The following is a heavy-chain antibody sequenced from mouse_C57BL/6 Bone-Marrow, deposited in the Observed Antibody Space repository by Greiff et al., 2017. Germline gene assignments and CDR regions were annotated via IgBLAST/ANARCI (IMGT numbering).Heavy chain of an antibody. CDR1: GFNIKDDY. CDR2: IDPGNGDT. D-gene: IGHD6-5*01. Sequence: EVQLQQSGAELVRPGASVKLSCTASGFNIKDDYMHWVKQRPEQGLEWIGWIDPGNGDTEYASKFQGKATITADTSSNTAYLQLSSLTSEDTAVYCCTPIYCAMDYGGRGTAVTVSA. CDR3: TPIYCAMDY. V-gene: IGHV14-4*01. J-gene: IGHJ4*01.